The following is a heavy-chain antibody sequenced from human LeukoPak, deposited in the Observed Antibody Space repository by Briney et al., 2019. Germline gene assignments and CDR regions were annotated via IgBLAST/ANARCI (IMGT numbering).Heavy chain of an antibody. J-gene: IGHJ5*02. D-gene: IGHD3-10*01. V-gene: IGHV4-39*01. Sequence: SETLSLTRTVSGGSISSSSYYWGWIRQPPGKGLEWIGSIYYSGSTYYNPSLKSRVTISVDTSKNQFSLKLSSVTAADTAVYYCARHPTLLVRGVTSKYNWFDPWGQGTLVTVSS. CDR3: ARHPTLLVRGVTSKYNWFDP. CDR2: IYYSGST. CDR1: GGSISSSSYY.